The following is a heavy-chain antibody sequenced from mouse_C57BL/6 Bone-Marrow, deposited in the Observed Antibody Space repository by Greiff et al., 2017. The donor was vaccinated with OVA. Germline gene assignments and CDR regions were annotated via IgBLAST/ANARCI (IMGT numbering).Heavy chain of an antibody. D-gene: IGHD2-5*01. Sequence: EVHLVESGGDLVKPGGSLKLSCAASGFTFSSYGMSWVRQTPDKRLEWVATISSGGSYTYYPDSVKGRFTISRDNAKNTLYLQMSSLKSEDTAMYYCARQSNYVMDYWGQGTSVTVSS. CDR2: ISSGGSYT. CDR3: ARQSNYVMDY. J-gene: IGHJ4*01. CDR1: GFTFSSYG. V-gene: IGHV5-6*01.